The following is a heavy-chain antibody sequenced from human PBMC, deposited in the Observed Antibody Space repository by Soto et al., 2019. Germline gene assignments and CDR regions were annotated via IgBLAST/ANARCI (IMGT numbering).Heavy chain of an antibody. D-gene: IGHD1-26*01. J-gene: IGHJ4*02. Sequence: EVQLLESGGGLVQPGGSLRLSCAASGFTFSSYAMRWVRQAPGKGLEWVSAISGSGGSTYYADSVKGRFTISRDNSKKTLYLQMNGLRAEDTAVYYCARRGSGSYYDYWGQGTLVTVSS. CDR1: GFTFSSYA. CDR2: ISGSGGST. CDR3: ARRGSGSYYDY. V-gene: IGHV3-23*01.